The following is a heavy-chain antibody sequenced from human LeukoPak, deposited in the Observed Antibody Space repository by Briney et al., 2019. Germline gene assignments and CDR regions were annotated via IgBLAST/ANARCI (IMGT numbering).Heavy chain of an antibody. V-gene: IGHV3-21*01. CDR2: ISSSSSYI. CDR1: GFTFSSYS. Sequence: GGSLRLSCAASGFTFSSYSMNWVRQAPGKGLEWVSSISSSSSYIYYADSVKGRFTISRDNAKNSLYLQMNSLRAEDTAVYYCAGLAAAGSNWFDPWGQGTLVTVSS. CDR3: AGLAAAGSNWFDP. J-gene: IGHJ5*02. D-gene: IGHD6-13*01.